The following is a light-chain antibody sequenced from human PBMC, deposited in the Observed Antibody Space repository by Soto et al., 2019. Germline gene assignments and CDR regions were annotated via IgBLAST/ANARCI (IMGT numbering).Light chain of an antibody. CDR2: AAS. J-gene: IGKJ3*01. CDR1: QSISSY. CDR3: QQSYSTPRGVT. V-gene: IGKV1-39*01. Sequence: DIQMTQSPSSLSASVGDRVTITCRASQSISSYLNWYQQKPGKAPKLLIYAASSLQSGVPSRFSGSGYGTDFTLTISSLQPEDFATYYCQQSYSTPRGVTFGPGTKVDIK.